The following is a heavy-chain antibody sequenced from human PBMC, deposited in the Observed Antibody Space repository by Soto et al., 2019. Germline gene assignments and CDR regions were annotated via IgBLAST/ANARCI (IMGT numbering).Heavy chain of an antibody. CDR3: SVLRYFDWLSGEYYYYGMDV. CDR2: IIPIFGTA. J-gene: IGHJ6*02. V-gene: IGHV1-69*13. CDR1: GGTFSSYA. D-gene: IGHD3-9*01. Sequence: SVKVSCKASGGTFSSYAISWVRQAPGQGLEWMGGIIPIFGTANYAQKIQGRVTITADESTSTAYMELSSLRSEDTAVYYCSVLRYFDWLSGEYYYYGMDVWGQGTTVTVSS.